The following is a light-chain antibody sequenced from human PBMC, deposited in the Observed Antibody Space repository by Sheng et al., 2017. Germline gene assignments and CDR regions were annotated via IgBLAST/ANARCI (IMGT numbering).Light chain of an antibody. CDR1: QGISSY. CDR3: QKYNTAPPWT. J-gene: IGKJ1*01. V-gene: IGKV1-27*01. CDR2: DAS. Sequence: DIQLTQSPSSLSASVGDRVTISCRASQGISSYLAWYQQKPGKVPKLLIYDASTLQSGVPSRFSGSGLGTDFTLTISSLQPEDVATYYCQKYNTAPPWTFGQGTKVEIK.